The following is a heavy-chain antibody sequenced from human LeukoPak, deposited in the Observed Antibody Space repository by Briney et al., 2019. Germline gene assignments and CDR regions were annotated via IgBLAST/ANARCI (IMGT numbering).Heavy chain of an antibody. CDR3: AKAFDYNGLRGEGGSFDC. J-gene: IGHJ4*02. Sequence: PGGSLRLSCVASGFNFSKNDMHWVRQTTERSLEWVSAIGVGGDTYYADPVKGRFTISRENGKNSVYLQMNSLRAGDTALYFCAKAFDYNGLRGEGGSFDCWGQGALVTVSS. CDR1: GFNFSKND. V-gene: IGHV3-13*01. CDR2: IGVGGDT. D-gene: IGHD4-11*01.